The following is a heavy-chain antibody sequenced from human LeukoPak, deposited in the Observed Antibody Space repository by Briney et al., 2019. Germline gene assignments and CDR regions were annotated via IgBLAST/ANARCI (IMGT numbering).Heavy chain of an antibody. Sequence: SEILSLTCTVTGGSISSYYWSWIRQPPGKGLEWIGYIYYSGSTNYNPSLKSRVTISVDTSKNQVSLKLSSVTAAATALYYGARRTYYYDRSCYLFDYWGQGTLVTVSS. V-gene: IGHV4-59*01. CDR1: GGSISSYY. D-gene: IGHD3-22*01. CDR2: IYYSGST. CDR3: ARRTYYYDRSCYLFDY. J-gene: IGHJ4*02.